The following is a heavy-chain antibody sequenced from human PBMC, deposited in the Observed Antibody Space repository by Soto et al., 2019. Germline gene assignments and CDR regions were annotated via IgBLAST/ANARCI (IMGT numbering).Heavy chain of an antibody. CDR2: IIPMFGTA. CDR1: GGTFSRHA. D-gene: IGHD3-22*01. Sequence: QVQLVQSGAEVRKPGSPVKVSCKASGGTFSRHAISWVRQAPGQGLEWMGGIIPMFGTANHAQKFQGRVTIIADESTSTADMELSSLRSEDTAIYYCARGWGYDSSDYYYAYWGQGTVVIVSS. CDR3: ARGWGYDSSDYYYAY. J-gene: IGHJ4*02. V-gene: IGHV1-69*01.